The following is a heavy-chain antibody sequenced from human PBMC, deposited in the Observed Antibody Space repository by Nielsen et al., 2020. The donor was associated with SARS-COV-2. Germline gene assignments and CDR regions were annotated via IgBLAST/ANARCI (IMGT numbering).Heavy chain of an antibody. CDR1: GFTFSDYY. V-gene: IGHV3-11*05. CDR3: AREGYCTNGVCYTGGDY. CDR2: ISSSSSYK. J-gene: IGHJ4*02. Sequence: GESLKISCAASGFTFSDYYMSWIRQAPGKGLEWVSYISSSSSYKYYADSVKGRFTISRDNAKNSMYLQMNSLRAEDKAVYYCAREGYCTNGVCYTGGDYWGQGTLVTVSS. D-gene: IGHD2-8*01.